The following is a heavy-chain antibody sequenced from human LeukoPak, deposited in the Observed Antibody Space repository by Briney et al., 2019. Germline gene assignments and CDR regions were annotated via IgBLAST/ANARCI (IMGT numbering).Heavy chain of an antibody. J-gene: IGHJ5*02. Sequence: SSETLSLTCTVSRDSVSNDKFFWGWIRQPPGEGLEWIGSVYYSGSTYYNPSLNSRVTISVDTSKNQFSLKLSSVTAADTAVYYCARAPSSGQKNWFDPWGQGTLVTVSS. CDR3: ARAPSSGQKNWFDP. V-gene: IGHV4-39*01. D-gene: IGHD3-22*01. CDR1: RDSVSNDKFF. CDR2: VYYSGST.